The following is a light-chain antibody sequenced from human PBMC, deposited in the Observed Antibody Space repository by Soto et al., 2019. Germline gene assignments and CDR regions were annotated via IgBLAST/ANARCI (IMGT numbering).Light chain of an antibody. CDR2: DAS. CDR3: QHYNTYPWT. J-gene: IGKJ1*01. Sequence: DIQMTQSPSTLSATAGDRVTITCRASQSISSWLAWYQHKPGKAPKLLIYDASNLDSGVPSRFSGSGSGTEFTLTISSLQPGDFATYYCQHYNTYPWTFGQGTKVDI. CDR1: QSISSW. V-gene: IGKV1-5*01.